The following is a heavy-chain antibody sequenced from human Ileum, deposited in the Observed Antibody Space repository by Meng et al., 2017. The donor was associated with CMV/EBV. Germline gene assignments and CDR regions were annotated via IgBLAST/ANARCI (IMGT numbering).Heavy chain of an antibody. D-gene: IGHD1-26*01. CDR3: ARIPNRWVGATGWFDP. V-gene: IGHV1-2*02. CDR1: GYTFTGYY. J-gene: IGHJ5*02. CDR2: INPNSGGT. Sequence: SGYTFTGYYMHWVRQAPGQGLEWMGWINPNSGGTNYAQKFQGRVTMTRDTSISTAYMELSRLRSDDTAVYYCARIPNRWVGATGWFDPWGQGTLVTVSS.